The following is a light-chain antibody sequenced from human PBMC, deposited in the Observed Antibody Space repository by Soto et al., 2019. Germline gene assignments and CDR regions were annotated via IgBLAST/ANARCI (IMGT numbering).Light chain of an antibody. CDR1: KSISSW. J-gene: IGKJ5*01. CDR2: KAS. Sequence: DIQMTQSPSTLSASVGDSVTITCRASKSISSWLAWYQQKPGKAPKLLIYKASSLESGVPSRFSGSGSGTEFTLTISSLQPDDFATYYCQQYQSPITFGQGTRLAIK. CDR3: QQYQSPIT. V-gene: IGKV1-5*03.